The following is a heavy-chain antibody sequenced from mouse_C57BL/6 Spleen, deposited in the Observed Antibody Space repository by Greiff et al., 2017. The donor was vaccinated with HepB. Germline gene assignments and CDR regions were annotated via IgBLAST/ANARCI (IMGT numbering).Heavy chain of an antibody. CDR3: ARVYYDYDDYYAMDY. V-gene: IGHV1-81*01. Sequence: QVQLQQSGAELARPGASVKLSCKASGYTFTSYGISWVKQRTGQGLEWIGEIYPRSGNTYYNEKFKGKATLTADKSSSTAYMELRSLTSEDSAVYFCARVYYDYDDYYAMDYWGQGTSVTVSS. J-gene: IGHJ4*01. D-gene: IGHD2-4*01. CDR1: GYTFTSYG. CDR2: IYPRSGNT.